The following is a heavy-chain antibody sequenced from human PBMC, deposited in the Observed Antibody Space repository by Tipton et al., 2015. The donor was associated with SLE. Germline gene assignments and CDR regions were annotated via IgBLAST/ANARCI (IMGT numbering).Heavy chain of an antibody. CDR3: VTGTSSRGGMDV. D-gene: IGHD6-6*01. CDR1: GFNFWTSS. V-gene: IGHV3-23*01. Sequence: SLRLSCAASGFNFWTSSMSWVRQAPGKGLEWVSAISGGIITTDYADSVKGQFTISRDNSKRMVYLQMDGLRVEDTAVYYCVTGTSSRGGMDVWGQGTTVTVSS. J-gene: IGHJ6*02. CDR2: ISGGIITT.